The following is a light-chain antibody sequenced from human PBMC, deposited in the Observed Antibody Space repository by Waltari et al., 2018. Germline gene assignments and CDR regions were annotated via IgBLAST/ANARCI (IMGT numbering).Light chain of an antibody. CDR3: SSYTGSSTSDG. Sequence: QSALSQPASVSGSPGQSLTITCTGASTDLASYNLVAWYQHHPNRAPKLIIYEATKRPSGISHRFSGAKSGATASLRSSGLQADDEADYYCSSYTGSSTSDGCGGGTKVTVL. CDR2: EAT. CDR1: STDLASYNL. V-gene: IGLV2-23*01. J-gene: IGLJ1*01.